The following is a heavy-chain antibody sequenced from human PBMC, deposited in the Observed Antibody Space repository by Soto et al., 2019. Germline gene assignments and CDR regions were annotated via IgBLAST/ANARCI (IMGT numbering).Heavy chain of an antibody. V-gene: IGHV1-69*13. CDR1: GGTFSSYA. D-gene: IGHD5-18*01. J-gene: IGHJ4*02. CDR3: ARDGVFFYSYGYLMYY. Sequence: SVKVSFKASGGTFSSYAISWLRQAPGQGLEWMGGIIPIFGTANYAQKFQGRVTITADESTSTAYMELSSLRSEDTAVYYCARDGVFFYSYGYLMYYWGQGTLVTVSS. CDR2: IIPIFGTA.